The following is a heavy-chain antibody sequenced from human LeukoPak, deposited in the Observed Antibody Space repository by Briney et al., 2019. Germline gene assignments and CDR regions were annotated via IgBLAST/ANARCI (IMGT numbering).Heavy chain of an antibody. CDR2: INHSGST. Sequence: RPSETLSLTCAVYGGSSSGDYWSWIRQPPGKGLEWLGEINHSGSTNYNPSLKSRVTISVDTSKNQFSLRLSSVTAADTAVYYCARVRSSWYYFDYWGQGALVTVSS. CDR3: ARVRSSWYYFDY. J-gene: IGHJ4*02. V-gene: IGHV4-34*01. CDR1: GGSSSGDY. D-gene: IGHD6-13*01.